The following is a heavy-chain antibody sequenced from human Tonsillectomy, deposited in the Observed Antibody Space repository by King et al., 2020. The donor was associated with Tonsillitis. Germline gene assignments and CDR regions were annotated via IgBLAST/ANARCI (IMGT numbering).Heavy chain of an antibody. D-gene: IGHD6-13*01. J-gene: IGHJ4*02. CDR3: ARGSSSWDLEDD. V-gene: IGHV3-21*01. CDR2: ISSSSSYI. CDR1: GFTFSSYS. Sequence: VQLVESGGGLVKPGGSLRLSCAASGFTFSSYSMNWVRQAPGKGLEWVSSISSSSSYIYYADSVKGRFTISRDNAKNSLYLQMNSLRAEDTAVYYCARGSSSWDLEDDWGQGTLVTVSS.